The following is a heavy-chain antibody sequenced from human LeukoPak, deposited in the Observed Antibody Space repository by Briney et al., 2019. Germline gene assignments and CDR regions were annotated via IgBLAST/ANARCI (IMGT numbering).Heavy chain of an antibody. J-gene: IGHJ6*03. CDR3: ARDRDVYYYYYMDV. CDR2: IYNSGST. D-gene: IGHD5-24*01. CDR1: GCSISSYY. Sequence: SETLSLTCTVSGCSISSYYWSWIRQPAGKGLEWIGRIYNSGSTNYNPSLQSRVTMSVDTSKNQFSLKLSSVTAADTAVYYCARDRDVYYYYYMDVWGKGTTVTVSS. V-gene: IGHV4-4*07.